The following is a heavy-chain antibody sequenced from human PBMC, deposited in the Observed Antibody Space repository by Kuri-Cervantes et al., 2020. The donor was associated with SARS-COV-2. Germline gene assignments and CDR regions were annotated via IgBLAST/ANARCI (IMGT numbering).Heavy chain of an antibody. CDR3: ARERGIGGYNP. CDR1: GGSISSSSYY. V-gene: IGHV4-39*02. J-gene: IGHJ5*02. D-gene: IGHD5-24*01. CDR2: IYYSGST. Sequence: SETLSLTCTVSGGSISSSSYYWGWIRQPPGKGLEWIGSIYYSGSTYYNPSLKSRVTISVDTSKNQFSLKLSSVTAADTAVYYCARERGIGGYNPWGQGTLVTVSS.